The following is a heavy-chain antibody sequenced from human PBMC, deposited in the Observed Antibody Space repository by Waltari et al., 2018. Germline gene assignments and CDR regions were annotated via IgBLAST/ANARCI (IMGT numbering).Heavy chain of an antibody. V-gene: IGHV4-34*01. CDR2: INHSGNN. D-gene: IGHD2-15*01. CDR3: ARSICRGETCSRYFDS. J-gene: IGHJ5*01. CDR1: GGSFTGYF. Sequence: VVLKQWGAGVVESSETLSLTCAVYGGSFTGYFWRWLRQSPGKGLEWIGEINHSGNNDYNPSLKSRAFISVDTSKNQFSLMLSSVTAADTALYYCARSICRGETCSRYFDSWGQGTLVTVSS.